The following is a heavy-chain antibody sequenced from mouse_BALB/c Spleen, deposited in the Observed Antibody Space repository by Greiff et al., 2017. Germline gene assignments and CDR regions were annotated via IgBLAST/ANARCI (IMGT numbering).Heavy chain of an antibody. Sequence: EVKLQESGPELVKPGASVKMSCKASGYTFTSYVMHWVKQKPGQGLEWIGYINPYNDGTKYNEKFKGKATLTSDKSSSTAYMELSSLTSEDSAVYYCARVGTDYYFDYWGQGTTLTDSS. CDR2: INPYNDGT. J-gene: IGHJ2*01. D-gene: IGHD4-1*01. CDR1: GYTFTSYV. CDR3: ARVGTDYYFDY. V-gene: IGHV1-14*01.